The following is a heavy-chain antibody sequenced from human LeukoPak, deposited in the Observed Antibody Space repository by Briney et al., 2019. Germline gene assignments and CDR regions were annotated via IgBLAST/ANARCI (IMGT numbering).Heavy chain of an antibody. Sequence: GGSLRLSCAASGFTFSSYWMSWVRQAPGKGLEWVANIKQDGSEKYYVDSVKGRFTISRDNAENSLYLQMNSLRAEDTAVYYCAREETTVVTRGYYYYYMDVWGKGTTVTVSS. CDR3: AREETTVVTRGYYYYYMDV. J-gene: IGHJ6*03. CDR1: GFTFSSYW. D-gene: IGHD4-23*01. V-gene: IGHV3-7*01. CDR2: IKQDGSEK.